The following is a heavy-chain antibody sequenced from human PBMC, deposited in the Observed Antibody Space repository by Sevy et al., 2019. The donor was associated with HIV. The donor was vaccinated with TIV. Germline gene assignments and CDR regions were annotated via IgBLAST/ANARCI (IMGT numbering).Heavy chain of an antibody. D-gene: IGHD3-22*01. V-gene: IGHV1-69*13. Sequence: ASVKVSCKASGGTFSSYAISWVRQAPGQGLEWMGGIIPIFGTANYAQKFQGRVTLTADESTSTAYMELGSLRSEDTAVYYCARDPSFHYYDSSGYYEPDAFDIWGQGTMVTVSS. J-gene: IGHJ3*02. CDR2: IIPIFGTA. CDR3: ARDPSFHYYDSSGYYEPDAFDI. CDR1: GGTFSSYA.